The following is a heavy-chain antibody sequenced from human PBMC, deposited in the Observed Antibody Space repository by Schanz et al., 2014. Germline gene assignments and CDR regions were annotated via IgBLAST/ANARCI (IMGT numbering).Heavy chain of an antibody. CDR1: GYTFNNHG. V-gene: IGHV1-18*01. CDR2: ISVYHGHI. D-gene: IGHD3-10*01. Sequence: QVQLVQSGGEVKKPGASATVSCKASGYTFNNHGISWVRQAPGQGLEWMGWISVYHGHINYAEKVHGRVTMTTDTSTSTAYMELRSLISDDTAVYYCVRDAGWAFGDYHGMDVWGQGTSVTVSS. J-gene: IGHJ6*02. CDR3: VRDAGWAFGDYHGMDV.